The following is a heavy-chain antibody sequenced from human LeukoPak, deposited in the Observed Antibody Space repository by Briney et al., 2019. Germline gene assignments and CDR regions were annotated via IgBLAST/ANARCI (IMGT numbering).Heavy chain of an antibody. V-gene: IGHV4-39*02. D-gene: IGHD4/OR15-4a*01. CDR2: IYYDGST. J-gene: IGHJ4*02. CDR3: ASSVWWPYYFDY. CDR1: GGSIRGNGYY. Sequence: PSETLSLTCTVSGGSIRGNGYYWGWIRQAPGKGLEWIGSIYYDGSTYYNPSLKSRVTISVDTPKNYFSLKLSSVTAADTAVYYWASSVWWPYYFDYWGRGTLVTVSS.